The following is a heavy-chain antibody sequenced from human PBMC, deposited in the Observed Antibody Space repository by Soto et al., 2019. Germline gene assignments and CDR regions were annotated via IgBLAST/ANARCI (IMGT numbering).Heavy chain of an antibody. D-gene: IGHD3-22*01. CDR2: IWYDGSNE. CDR3: ARDRDYYDNSGYALDI. V-gene: IGHV3-33*01. CDR1: GFSFSSYG. Sequence: QVQLVESGGGVVQPGKSLRLSCAASGFSFSSYGMHWVRQAPGKGLEWVAVIWYDGSNEDYAYSVKGRFAISRDNSKNTMYLHINSLSAEDTAVYYCARDRDYYDNSGYALDIWGQGTVVTVSS. J-gene: IGHJ3*02.